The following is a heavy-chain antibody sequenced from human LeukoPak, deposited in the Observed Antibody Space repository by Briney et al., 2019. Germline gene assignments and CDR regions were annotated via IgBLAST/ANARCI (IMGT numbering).Heavy chain of an antibody. Sequence: PSETLSLTCTVSGGSISSGDYYWSWIRQPPGKGLEWIGYIYYSGSTYYNPSLKSRVTISVDTSKNQFSLKLSSVTAADTAVYYCARDRPTGTTDYWGQGTLVTVSS. V-gene: IGHV4-30-4*08. J-gene: IGHJ4*02. CDR3: ARDRPTGTTDY. CDR2: IYYSGST. CDR1: GGSISSGDYY. D-gene: IGHD1-7*01.